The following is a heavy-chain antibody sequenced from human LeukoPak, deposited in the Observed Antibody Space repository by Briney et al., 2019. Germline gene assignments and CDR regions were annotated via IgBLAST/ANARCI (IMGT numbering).Heavy chain of an antibody. D-gene: IGHD3-10*01. J-gene: IGHJ6*02. CDR2: ISSSSSYI. CDR3: ARDGPYYYGSGSYGMDV. Sequence: GSLRLSCAASGFTFGDFAMHWVRQAPGKGLEWVSSISSSSSYIYYADSVKGRFTISRDNAKNSLYLQMNSLRAEDTAVYYCARDGPYYYGSGSYGMDVWGQGTTVTVSS. V-gene: IGHV3-21*01. CDR1: GFTFGDFA.